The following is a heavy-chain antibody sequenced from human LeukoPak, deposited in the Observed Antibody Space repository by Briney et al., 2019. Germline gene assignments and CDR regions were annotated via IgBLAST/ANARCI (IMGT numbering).Heavy chain of an antibody. V-gene: IGHV3-23*01. CDR1: GFTFSSYA. CDR3: ASRPPGGNPFDY. CDR2: ISGSGGSA. J-gene: IGHJ4*02. Sequence: GGSLRLSCAASGFTFSSYAMSWVRQAPGKGLEWVSSISGSGGSAYYADSVKGRFTISRDNSKSTLYLQMNSLRAEDTAVYYCASRPPGGNPFDYWGQGTLVTVSS. D-gene: IGHD3-16*01.